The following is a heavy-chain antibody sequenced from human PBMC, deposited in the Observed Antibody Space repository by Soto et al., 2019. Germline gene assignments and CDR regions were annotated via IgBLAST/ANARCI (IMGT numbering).Heavy chain of an antibody. CDR3: ARDVFPGIAVAGTWFDP. CDR2: ISTTSSPI. J-gene: IGHJ5*02. Sequence: EVHLVESGGGLVQPGGSLRLSCAASGFTFSSYSMNWVRQAPGKGLEWVSYISTTSSPIYYADSVRGRFTISRDDAKNSLYLQLNSLSDEDTAVYYCARDVFPGIAVAGTWFDPWGQGVLVTVSS. V-gene: IGHV3-48*02. CDR1: GFTFSSYS. D-gene: IGHD6-19*01.